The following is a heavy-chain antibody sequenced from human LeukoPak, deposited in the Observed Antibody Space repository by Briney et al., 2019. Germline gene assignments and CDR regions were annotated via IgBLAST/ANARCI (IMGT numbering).Heavy chain of an antibody. V-gene: IGHV4-38-2*01. CDR1: GYSISSGYY. D-gene: IGHD1-14*01. Sequence: SGTLSLTCAVSGYSISSGYYWGWIRQPPGKGLEWIGSIYHSGSTYYNPSLKSRVTISVDTSKNQFSLKLSSVTAADTAVYYCARSITGDYWGQGTLVTVSS. J-gene: IGHJ4*02. CDR2: IYHSGST. CDR3: ARSITGDY.